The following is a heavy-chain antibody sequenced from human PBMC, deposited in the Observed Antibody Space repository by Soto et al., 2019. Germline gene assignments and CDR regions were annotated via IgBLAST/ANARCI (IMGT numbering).Heavy chain of an antibody. J-gene: IGHJ3*02. CDR3: AREYSDAFDI. CDR2: TSSSGTGI. V-gene: IGHV3-11*01. D-gene: IGHD2-15*01. Sequence: GGSLRLSCAASGFTFSDYYMTWIRQAPGKGLEWVSYTSSSGTGIYYADSVKGRFTISRDNAKKSLYLQMSSLRAEDTAIYYCAREYSDAFDIWGQGTMVTV. CDR1: GFTFSDYY.